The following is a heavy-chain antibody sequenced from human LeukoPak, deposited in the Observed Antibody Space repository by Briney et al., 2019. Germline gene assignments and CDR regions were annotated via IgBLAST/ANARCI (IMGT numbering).Heavy chain of an antibody. CDR1: GFTFSYYA. Sequence: QPGGSLRLSCSASGFTFSYYAMHWVRQAPGKGLEYVSGITSSGSSTYYTDSVKGRFTISRDNSNNTLYLQMSSLRAEDTAVYYCVKGDYSGYTFPAFDYWGQGTLVSVSS. CDR2: ITSSGSST. CDR3: VKGDYSGYTFPAFDY. D-gene: IGHD5-12*01. J-gene: IGHJ4*02. V-gene: IGHV3-64D*06.